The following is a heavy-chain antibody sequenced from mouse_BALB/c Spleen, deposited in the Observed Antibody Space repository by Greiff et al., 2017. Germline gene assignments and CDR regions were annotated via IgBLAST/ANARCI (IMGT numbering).Heavy chain of an antibody. J-gene: IGHJ3*01. CDR1: GFTFSNYW. Sequence: EVKVEESGGGLVQPGGSMKLSCVASGFTFSNYWMNWVRQSPEKGLEWVAEIRLKSNNYATHYAESVKGRFTISRDDSKSSVYLQMNNLRAEDTGIYYCTRRAWFAYWGQGTLVTVSA. CDR3: TRRAWFAY. CDR2: IRLKSNNYAT. V-gene: IGHV6-6*02.